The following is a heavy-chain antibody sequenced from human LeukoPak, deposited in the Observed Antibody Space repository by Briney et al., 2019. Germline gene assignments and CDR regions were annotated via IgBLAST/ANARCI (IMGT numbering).Heavy chain of an antibody. Sequence: PSETLSLTCTVSGYSISSGYYWGWVRQPPGKGLEWIGSISHSGSTFYNPSLKSRVTISVDTSKNQFPLKLTSVTAADTAVYYCVRDATGSSWANWFDPWGQGTLVTVSS. V-gene: IGHV4-38-2*02. J-gene: IGHJ5*02. CDR2: ISHSGST. CDR1: GYSISSGYY. CDR3: VRDATGSSWANWFDP. D-gene: IGHD6-13*01.